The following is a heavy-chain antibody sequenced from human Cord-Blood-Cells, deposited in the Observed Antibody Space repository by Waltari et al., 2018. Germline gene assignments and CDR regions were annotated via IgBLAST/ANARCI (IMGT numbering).Heavy chain of an antibody. CDR1: GFTFSSYG. Sequence: QVQLVESGGGVVQPGRSLRLSWAASGFTFSSYGMHWVRQAPGKGLEWVAVIWYDGSNKYYADSVKGRFTISRDNSKNTLYLQMNSLRAEDTAVYYCARDSGSYHFDYWGQGTLVTVSS. CDR3: ARDSGSYHFDY. V-gene: IGHV3-33*01. CDR2: IWYDGSNK. D-gene: IGHD1-26*01. J-gene: IGHJ4*02.